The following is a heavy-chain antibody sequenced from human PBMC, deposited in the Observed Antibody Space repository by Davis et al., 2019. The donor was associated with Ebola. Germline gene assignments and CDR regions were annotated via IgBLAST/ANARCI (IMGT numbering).Heavy chain of an antibody. J-gene: IGHJ5*02. D-gene: IGHD3-3*01. CDR1: GGTFSSYA. V-gene: IGHV1-69*04. Sequence: SVKVSCKASGGTFSSYAISWVRQAPGQGLEWMGRIIPILGIANYAQKFQGRATITADKSTSTAYMELSSLRSEDTAVYYCAREGLWSGYYTGRPLFDPWGQGTLVTVSS. CDR2: IIPILGIA. CDR3: AREGLWSGYYTGRPLFDP.